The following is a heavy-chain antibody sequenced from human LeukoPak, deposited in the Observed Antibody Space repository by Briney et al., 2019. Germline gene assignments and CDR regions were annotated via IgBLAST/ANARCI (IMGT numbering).Heavy chain of an antibody. CDR3: AKDDRWLQFCC. CDR1: GFTFSNYA. Sequence: GSLRLSCAASGFTFSNYAMSWVRQAPGKGLEWVSAFSPSGGGTYYADSVKGRFTISRDNSKNTLYLQMNSLRAEDTAVYYCAKDDRWLQFCCWGQGTLVTVSA. J-gene: IGHJ4*02. D-gene: IGHD5-24*01. CDR2: FSPSGGGT. V-gene: IGHV3-23*01.